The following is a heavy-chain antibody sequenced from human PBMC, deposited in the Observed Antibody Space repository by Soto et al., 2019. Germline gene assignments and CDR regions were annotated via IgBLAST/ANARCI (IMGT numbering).Heavy chain of an antibody. D-gene: IGHD1-26*01. CDR3: ARQLSYRGSYYVWFDP. V-gene: IGHV5-51*01. CDR1: GYSFTSYW. Sequence: GESLKISCKGSGYSFTSYWIGWVRQMPGKGLEWMGIIYPGDSDTRYSPSFQGQVTISADKSISTAYLQWSSLKASDTAMYYCARQLSYRGSYYVWFDPWGQGTLVTVSS. CDR2: IYPGDSDT. J-gene: IGHJ5*02.